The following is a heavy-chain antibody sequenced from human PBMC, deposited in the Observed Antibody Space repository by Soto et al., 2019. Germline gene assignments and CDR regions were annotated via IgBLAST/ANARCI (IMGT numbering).Heavy chain of an antibody. Sequence: QVQLVESGGGVVQPGRSLRLSCAASGFPFSSYGMHWVRQAPGKGLEWLALIYYDGSKEYYAESVRGRFTISRDNSKNTLFLQMNGLRADDTAVYFCARVGGTVTSDYWGQGTLVTVSS. CDR1: GFPFSSYG. CDR3: ARVGGTVTSDY. J-gene: IGHJ4*02. CDR2: IYYDGSKE. V-gene: IGHV3-33*01. D-gene: IGHD4-17*01.